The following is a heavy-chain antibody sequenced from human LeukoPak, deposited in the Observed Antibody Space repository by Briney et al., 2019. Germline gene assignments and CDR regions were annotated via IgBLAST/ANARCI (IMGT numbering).Heavy chain of an antibody. CDR3: ARNSGLRYFDWLSPLDY. D-gene: IGHD3-9*01. V-gene: IGHV1-3*01. CDR1: GYTFTSYA. Sequence: ASVKVSCKASGYTFTSYAMHRVRQAPGQRLEWMGWINAGNGNTKYSQKFQGRVTITRDTSASTAYMELSSLRSEDTAVYSCARNSGLRYFDWLSPLDYWGQGTLVTVSS. CDR2: INAGNGNT. J-gene: IGHJ4*02.